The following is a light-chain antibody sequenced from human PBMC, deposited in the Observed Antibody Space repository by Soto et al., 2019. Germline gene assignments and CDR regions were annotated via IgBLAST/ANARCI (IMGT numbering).Light chain of an antibody. Sequence: QSVLTQPPSVSAAPGQPVTISCSGSSSNIGSAYVSWYQQVPGTAPKLLIYDNDKRPSGIPDRFSGSRSGTSAALDITGLQTGDEASYYCATWDTSLSAGVFGGGTKLTVL. CDR1: SSNIGSAY. V-gene: IGLV1-51*01. CDR2: DND. CDR3: ATWDTSLSAGV. J-gene: IGLJ2*01.